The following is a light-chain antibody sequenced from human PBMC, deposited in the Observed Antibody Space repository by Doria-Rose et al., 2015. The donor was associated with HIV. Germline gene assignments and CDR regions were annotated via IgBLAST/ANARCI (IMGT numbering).Light chain of an antibody. CDR3: QQYENLPLT. J-gene: IGKJ4*01. Sequence: DIQVTQSPPSLSASVGDRVTISCQASQDINNCLNWYQQKPGKAPKLLIYDASILETGVPSRFSGSGSVTDFNFTVSSLQPEDIETYYCQQYENLPLTFGGGTKIEI. V-gene: IGKV1-33*01. CDR2: DAS. CDR1: QDINNC.